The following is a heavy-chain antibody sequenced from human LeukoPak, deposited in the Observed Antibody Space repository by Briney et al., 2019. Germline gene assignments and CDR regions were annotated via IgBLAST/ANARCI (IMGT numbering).Heavy chain of an antibody. CDR2: IYYTGST. D-gene: IGHD1-26*01. V-gene: IGHV4-59*08. CDR1: SGSISSYY. Sequence: SETLFLTCTVSSGSISSYYWSWIRQPPGKGLEWIGYIYYTGSTNYNPSLKSRVTISVDTSKNQFSLNLSSVIAADTAVYYCARHGPYLGRLGWFDPWGQGTLVTVSS. J-gene: IGHJ5*02. CDR3: ARHGPYLGRLGWFDP.